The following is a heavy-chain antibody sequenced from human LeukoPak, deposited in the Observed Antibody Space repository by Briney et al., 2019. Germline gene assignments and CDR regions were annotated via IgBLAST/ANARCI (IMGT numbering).Heavy chain of an antibody. D-gene: IGHD3-3*01. V-gene: IGHV4-4*09. Sequence: SETLSLTCTVSGGSISSYYWSWIRQPPGKGLEWIGYIYTSGSTNYNPSLKSRVTISVDTSKNQFSLKLSSVTAADTAVYYCARLYYDFWSGYSPANYYYYYMDVWGKGTTVTVSS. J-gene: IGHJ6*03. CDR1: GGSISSYY. CDR3: ARLYYDFWSGYSPANYYYYYMDV. CDR2: IYTSGST.